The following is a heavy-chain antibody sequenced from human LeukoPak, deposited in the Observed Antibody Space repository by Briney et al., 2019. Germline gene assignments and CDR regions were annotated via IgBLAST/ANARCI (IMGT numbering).Heavy chain of an antibody. J-gene: IGHJ3*02. CDR3: ARMVGATRCDI. CDR1: GGSVSNYY. D-gene: IGHD1-26*01. V-gene: IGHV4-4*07. CDR2: IHTSGST. Sequence: SETLSLTCTVSGGSVSNYYWSRIRQPAGKGLEWIGRIHTSGSTNYDPSLRSRVTMSVDTSKSQFSLKLSSVTAADTAVYYCARMVGATRCDIWGQGTMVTVSS.